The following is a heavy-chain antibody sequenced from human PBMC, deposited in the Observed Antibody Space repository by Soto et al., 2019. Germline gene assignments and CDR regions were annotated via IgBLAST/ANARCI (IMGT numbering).Heavy chain of an antibody. Sequence: GGSLRLSCAASGFTLSRYWMSWVRQTPGKGLEWVGNIKEDGSEDYYVDSVKGRFTISRDNARNSLYLQMNSLRAEDTAVYYCERDGQGWGAFHYLGQGALDIVSS. V-gene: IGHV3-7*05. CDR1: GFTLSRYW. D-gene: IGHD3-16*01. CDR2: IKEDGSED. J-gene: IGHJ4*02. CDR3: ERDGQGWGAFHY.